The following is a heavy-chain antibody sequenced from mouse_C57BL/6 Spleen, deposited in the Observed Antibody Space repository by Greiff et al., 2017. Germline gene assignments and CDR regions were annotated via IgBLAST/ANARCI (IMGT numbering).Heavy chain of an antibody. D-gene: IGHD1-2*01. CDR2: INPRNGGT. J-gene: IGHJ2*01. CDR3: AREGIVRRHDY. Sequence: QVQLQQPGTDLVKPGASVKLSCKASGYTFTSHWMHWVKQRSGQGLEWIGNINPRNGGTNYNEKFKGKATLTVDKSSSTAYMQLSSLTTEDAAVYYCAREGIVRRHDYWGQGAALTVSS. V-gene: IGHV1-53*01. CDR1: GYTFTSHW.